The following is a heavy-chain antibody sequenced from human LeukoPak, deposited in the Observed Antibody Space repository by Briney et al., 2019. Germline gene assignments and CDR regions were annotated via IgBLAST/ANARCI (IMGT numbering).Heavy chain of an antibody. CDR1: GYTLTRYF. CDR3: ARDSEDIVVVPAATDY. CDR2: INPNSGGT. Sequence: ASVKVSCKASGYTLTRYFIHWVRQAPGQGLEWMGWINPNSGGTNYAQKFQGRVTMTRDTSISAAYMELSRLRSDDTAVYYCARDSEDIVVVPAATDYWGQGTLVTVSS. V-gene: IGHV1-2*02. D-gene: IGHD2-2*01. J-gene: IGHJ4*02.